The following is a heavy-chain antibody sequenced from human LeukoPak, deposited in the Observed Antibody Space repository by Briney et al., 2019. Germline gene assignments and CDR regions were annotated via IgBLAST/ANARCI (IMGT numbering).Heavy chain of an antibody. D-gene: IGHD1-26*01. Sequence: SETLSLTCTVSGGSISSNGYYWGWIRQPPGKGREWIGSFYYTGSTFYSPSLKSRVTISVVTSKNQVSLKLSSVTAADTAVYYCARRSGTYHAFDIWGQGTMVTVSS. CDR2: FYYTGST. J-gene: IGHJ3*02. CDR1: GGSISSNGYY. V-gene: IGHV4-39*01. CDR3: ARRSGTYHAFDI.